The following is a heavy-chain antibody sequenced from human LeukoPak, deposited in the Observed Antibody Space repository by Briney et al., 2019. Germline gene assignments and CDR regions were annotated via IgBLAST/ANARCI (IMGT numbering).Heavy chain of an antibody. CDR2: IRSRSDGGTA. D-gene: IGHD3/OR15-3a*01. V-gene: IGHV3-15*01. J-gene: IGHJ4*02. CDR3: TAWTDLYDY. CDR1: GFTFSSYA. Sequence: GGSLRLSCAASGFTFSSYAMSWVRQAPGKGLDWVGRIRSRSDGGTADYAAPVKGRFIISRDDSRDTLYLQMNSLTIEDTAVYYCTAWTDLYDYWGQGTLVSVSS.